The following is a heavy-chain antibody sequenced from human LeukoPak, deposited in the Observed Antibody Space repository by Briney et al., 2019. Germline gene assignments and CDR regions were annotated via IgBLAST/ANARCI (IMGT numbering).Heavy chain of an antibody. CDR2: IYTSGST. CDR1: GGSINNYY. D-gene: IGHD3-22*01. V-gene: IGHV4-4*07. CDR3: ARDYDSSGYYDY. J-gene: IGHJ4*02. Sequence: SETLSLTCTVSGGSINNYYWSWIRQPAGKGLEWIGRIYTSGSTDYSPSLKSRVTMSLDTSKNQLSLRLSSVTAADTAVYYCARDYDSSGYYDYWGQGTLVTVSS.